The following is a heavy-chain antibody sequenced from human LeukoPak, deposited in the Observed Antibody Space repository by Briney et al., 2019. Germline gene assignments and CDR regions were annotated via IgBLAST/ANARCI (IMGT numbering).Heavy chain of an antibody. CDR2: ISWNSGSI. CDR1: GFTFDGYA. J-gene: IGHJ4*02. D-gene: IGHD2-2*01. V-gene: IGHV3-9*01. Sequence: GGSLRLSCAASGFTFDGYAMHWVRQAPGKGLEWVSGISWNSGSIGYADSVKGRFTISRDNAKNSLYLQMNSLRAEDTALYYCAKADCSSTSCYPFDYWGQGTLVTVSS. CDR3: AKADCSSTSCYPFDY.